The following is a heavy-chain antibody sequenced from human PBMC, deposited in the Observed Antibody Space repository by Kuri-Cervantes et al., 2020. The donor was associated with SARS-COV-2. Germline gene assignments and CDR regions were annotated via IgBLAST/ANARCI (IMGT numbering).Heavy chain of an antibody. J-gene: IGHJ4*02. CDR3: ARGPVIVGDTRRRVLDY. CDR2: INHSGST. D-gene: IGHD1-26*01. Sequence: GSLRLSCAVYGGSFSGYYWSWIRQPPGKGLEWIGEINHSGSTNYNPSLKSRVTISVDTSKNQFSLKLSSVTAADTAVYYCARGPVIVGDTRRRVLDYWGQGTRVTVSS. V-gene: IGHV4-34*01. CDR1: GGSFSGYY.